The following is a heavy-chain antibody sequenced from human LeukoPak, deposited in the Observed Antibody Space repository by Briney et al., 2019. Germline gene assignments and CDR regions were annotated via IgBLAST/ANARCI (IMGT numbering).Heavy chain of an antibody. CDR2: ITSKAYCGTT. V-gene: IGHV3-49*04. CDR3: TRMMYCSGGSCSFDY. CDR1: GFTSGDYA. D-gene: IGHD2-15*01. J-gene: IGHJ4*02. Sequence: GGSLRLSCITSGFTSGDYAMNWVRQAPGKGLEWVGFITSKAYCGTTEYAASLRRRFTISRDDSKCTAYLQVKILKTEDTAVYYCTRMMYCSGGSCSFDYWGQGTQVTVPS.